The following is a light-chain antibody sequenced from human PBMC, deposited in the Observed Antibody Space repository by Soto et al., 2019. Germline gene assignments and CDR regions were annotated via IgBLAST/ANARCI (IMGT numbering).Light chain of an antibody. CDR1: QSVSSD. CDR2: GAS. CDR3: QQYNNWPPLT. J-gene: IGKJ4*01. Sequence: DIVVTQSPATLSVSPGERATLSCRASQSVSSDLAWYQQKPGQAPRLLIYGASTMATGIPARFSGSGSGTEFTLTISSLQSEDFAVYYCQQYNNWPPLTFGGGTKVEIK. V-gene: IGKV3-15*01.